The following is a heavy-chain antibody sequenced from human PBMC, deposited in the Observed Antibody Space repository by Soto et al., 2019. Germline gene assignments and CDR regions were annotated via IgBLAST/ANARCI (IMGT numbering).Heavy chain of an antibody. CDR2: IYYSGST. Sequence: PSETLSLTCTVTGDSINNRSYYWGWIRQPPGKGLEWIGSIYYSGSTYNNPSLKSRVSMSVDTSKNQFSLKLRSVTAADTALYYCARQRTSVVTKAYFDSGGQGSQVTVS. CDR1: GDSINNRSYY. J-gene: IGHJ4*02. D-gene: IGHD2-21*02. V-gene: IGHV4-39*01. CDR3: ARQRTSVVTKAYFDS.